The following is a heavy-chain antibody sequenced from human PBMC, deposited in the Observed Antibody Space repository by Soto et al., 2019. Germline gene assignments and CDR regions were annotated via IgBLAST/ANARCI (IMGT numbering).Heavy chain of an antibody. Sequence: GGSLRLSCAASGFTFSDYTINWVRQAPGKGLDWVSSISSSGTYIYYADSAKGRFTISRDNAKNSLYLQMNSLRAEDTAVYYCARRYCSSISCYVDSWGHGTLVTVSS. CDR2: ISSSGTYI. CDR1: GFTFSDYT. J-gene: IGHJ5*01. D-gene: IGHD2-2*01. V-gene: IGHV3-21*01. CDR3: ARRYCSSISCYVDS.